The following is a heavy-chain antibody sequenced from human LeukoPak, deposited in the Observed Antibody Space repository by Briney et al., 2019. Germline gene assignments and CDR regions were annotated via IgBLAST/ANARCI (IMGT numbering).Heavy chain of an antibody. J-gene: IGHJ3*02. D-gene: IGHD2-21*02. CDR3: ASPTYCGGDCYSYAFDI. V-gene: IGHV1-2*02. CDR1: GYTFTRYY. Sequence: ASVKVSCKASGYTFTRYYMHWVRQAAGQGLEWMGWINPNSGGTNYAQKFQGRVTMTRDTSISTAYMELSRLRSDDTAVYYCASPTYCGGDCYSYAFDIWGQGTMVTVSS. CDR2: INPNSGGT.